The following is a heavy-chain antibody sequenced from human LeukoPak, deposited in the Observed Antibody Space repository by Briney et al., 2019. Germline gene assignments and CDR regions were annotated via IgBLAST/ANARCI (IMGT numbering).Heavy chain of an antibody. Sequence: PSETLSLTCTVSGGSISSRTSYWGWIRQPPGKGLEWIGSIYYTGSSYYNPSLKSRVTISLDVSMDQFSLKLNSVTAADTAVYYCASLEGPVDYRGQGTLVTVSS. J-gene: IGHJ4*02. V-gene: IGHV4-39*01. CDR3: ASLEGPVDY. D-gene: IGHD1-1*01. CDR1: GGSISSRTSY. CDR2: IYYTGSS.